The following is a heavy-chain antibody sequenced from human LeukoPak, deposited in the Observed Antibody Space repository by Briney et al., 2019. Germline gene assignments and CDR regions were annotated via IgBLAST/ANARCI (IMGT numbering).Heavy chain of an antibody. Sequence: GGSLRLSCAASGFTFSSYGMHWVRQAPGKGLVWVSRINSDGSSTSYADSVKGRFTISRDNAKNTLYLQMNSLRAEDTAVYYCARDERAMVRGVIAYDYYGMDVWGQGTTVTVSS. D-gene: IGHD3-10*01. CDR3: ARDERAMVRGVIAYDYYGMDV. V-gene: IGHV3-74*01. CDR1: GFTFSSYG. CDR2: INSDGSST. J-gene: IGHJ6*02.